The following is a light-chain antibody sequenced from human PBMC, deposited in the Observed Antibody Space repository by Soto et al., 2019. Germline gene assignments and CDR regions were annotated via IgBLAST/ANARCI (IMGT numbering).Light chain of an antibody. CDR3: HQDINLPWT. J-gene: IGKJ1*01. V-gene: IGKV3D-7*01. CDR2: GTS. CDR1: QTVSRMY. Sequence: EIVLTQSPATLSLSPGERATLSCRASQTVSRMYLSWFQQKPGQAPRLLIYGTSTRATGIPVRFTGSGAGTDFTLTISSLQPEDFAVYFCHQDINLPWTLGQGTKVDIK.